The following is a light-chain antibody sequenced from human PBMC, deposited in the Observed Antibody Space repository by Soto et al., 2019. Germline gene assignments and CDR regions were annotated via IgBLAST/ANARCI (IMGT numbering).Light chain of an antibody. V-gene: IGLV1-44*01. J-gene: IGLJ1*01. CDR1: TSSIGSNT. Sequence: QSVLTQPPSASGTPGQRVTIYCSGTTSSIGSNTVNWYQQFPGTAPKLLIYSSNQRPSGVPDRFSGSLSGTSASLAISGLQSEDEADFYCAAWDDSLNGHVFGTGTKVTVL. CDR2: SSN. CDR3: AAWDDSLNGHV.